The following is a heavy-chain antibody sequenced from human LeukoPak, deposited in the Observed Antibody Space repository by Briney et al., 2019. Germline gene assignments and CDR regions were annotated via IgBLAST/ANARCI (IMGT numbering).Heavy chain of an antibody. Sequence: GGSLRLSCAASGFTFSSYEMSWVRQAPGKGLEWVTAISPSGDNTYYADSMKGRSTISRDNSRNTLYLQVNPLRAADTALYYCAKTDCTSTSCYIGWFDPWGQGTLVTVSS. D-gene: IGHD2-2*02. CDR1: GFTFSSYE. J-gene: IGHJ5*02. CDR2: ISPSGDNT. CDR3: AKTDCTSTSCYIGWFDP. V-gene: IGHV3-23*01.